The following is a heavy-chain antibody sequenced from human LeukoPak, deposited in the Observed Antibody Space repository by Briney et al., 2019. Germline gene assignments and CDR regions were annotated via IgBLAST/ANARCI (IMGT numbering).Heavy chain of an antibody. D-gene: IGHD2-15*01. J-gene: IGHJ5*02. Sequence: SETLSLTCTVSDGSISSSSYYWGWIRQPPGKGLEWIGSTYYSGSTYSNPSLKSRVTISVDTSKNQFSLKLSSVTAADTAVYYCARSRGAYGACCSGGSCYPNGGHWFDPWGQGTLITVSS. CDR2: TYYSGST. V-gene: IGHV4-39*01. CDR1: DGSISSSSYY. CDR3: ARSRGAYGACCSGGSCYPNGGHWFDP.